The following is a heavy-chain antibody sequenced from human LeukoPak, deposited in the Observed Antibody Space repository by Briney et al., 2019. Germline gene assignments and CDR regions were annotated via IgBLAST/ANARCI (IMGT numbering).Heavy chain of an antibody. V-gene: IGHV4-39*07. CDR1: GGSVISGSSY. CDR3: ARERYYDSSLLGY. J-gene: IGHJ4*02. Sequence: SETLSLTGTVSGGSVISGSSYWGWIRQPPGKGLEWIGSIYHSGSTYYNPSLKSRVTISVDTSKNQFSLKLSSVTAADTAVYYCARERYYDSSLLGYWGQGTLVTVSS. CDR2: IYHSGST. D-gene: IGHD3-22*01.